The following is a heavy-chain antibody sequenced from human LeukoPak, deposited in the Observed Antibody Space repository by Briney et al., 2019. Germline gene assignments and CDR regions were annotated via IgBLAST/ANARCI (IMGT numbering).Heavy chain of an antibody. CDR3: AKSPLAFEGTRWYLSSFDP. J-gene: IGHJ5*02. V-gene: IGHV3-30*02. Sequence: GGSLRLSCAASGFTFSSYAMSWVRQAPGKGLEWVAFTRYDGDTKFYADSVKDRFTIFRDNSKNTLYLQMNSLRPDDTAVYYCAKSPLAFEGTRWYLSSFDPWGQGTLVTVSS. CDR2: TRYDGDTK. D-gene: IGHD6-13*01. CDR1: GFTFSSYA.